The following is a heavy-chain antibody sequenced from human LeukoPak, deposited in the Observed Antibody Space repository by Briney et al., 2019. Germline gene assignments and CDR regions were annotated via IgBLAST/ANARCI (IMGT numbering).Heavy chain of an antibody. V-gene: IGHV4-4*07. Sequence: SETLSLTCTVSGGSISSYYWSWFRQPAGKGLEWIGRIYTSGSTNYNPSLKSRVTMSVDTSKNQFSLKLSSVTAADTAVYYCARDQGIAVAGDWYFDLWGRGTLVTVSS. CDR1: GGSISSYY. D-gene: IGHD6-19*01. J-gene: IGHJ2*01. CDR2: IYTSGST. CDR3: ARDQGIAVAGDWYFDL.